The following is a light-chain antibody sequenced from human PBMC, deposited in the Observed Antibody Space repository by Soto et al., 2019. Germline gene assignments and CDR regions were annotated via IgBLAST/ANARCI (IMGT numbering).Light chain of an antibody. Sequence: EIVLTQSPDTLSLSPGERATLSCRASQSVSSSLAWYQRKPGQAPRLLIYDASKRATGIPARFSGSGSGTDFTLTISSLEPEDFAVYYCQQRSNWPPEVTFGPGNKVDIK. V-gene: IGKV3-11*01. CDR1: QSVSSS. CDR3: QQRSNWPPEVT. CDR2: DAS. J-gene: IGKJ3*01.